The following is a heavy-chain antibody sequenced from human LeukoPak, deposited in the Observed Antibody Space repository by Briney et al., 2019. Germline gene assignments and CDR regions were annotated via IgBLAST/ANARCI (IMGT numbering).Heavy chain of an antibody. CDR2: ISAYNGNT. V-gene: IGHV1-18*01. CDR3: AREGLIGSSWYGGRDAFDI. D-gene: IGHD6-13*01. J-gene: IGHJ3*02. CDR1: GYTFTSYG. Sequence: ASVKVSCKASGYTFTSYGISWVRQAPGQGLEWMGWISAYNGNTNYAQKLQGRVTMTTDTSTSTAYMELRSLRSDDTAVYYCAREGLIGSSWYGGRDAFDIWGQGTMVTVSS.